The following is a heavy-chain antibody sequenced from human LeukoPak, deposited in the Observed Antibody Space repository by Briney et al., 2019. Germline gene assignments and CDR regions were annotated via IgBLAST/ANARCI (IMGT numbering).Heavy chain of an antibody. CDR3: ARGIADSTGYYYVDY. V-gene: IGHV6-1*01. Sequence: SQTLSLTCGISGGSVSSNSATWNWIRQSPSRGLEWLGRTYYRSKWSNDYAVSVKSRITINPDTSKNQFSLQLNSVTPEDTAVYYCARGIADSTGYYYVDYWGQGTLVTVSS. D-gene: IGHD3-22*01. CDR1: GGSVSSNSAT. CDR2: TYYRSKWSN. J-gene: IGHJ4*02.